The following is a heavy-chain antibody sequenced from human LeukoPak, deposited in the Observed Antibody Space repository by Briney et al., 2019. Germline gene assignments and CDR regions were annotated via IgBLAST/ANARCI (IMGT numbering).Heavy chain of an antibody. J-gene: IGHJ6*02. V-gene: IGHV1-46*01. CDR1: GYTFTSYY. CDR3: AKDQGLTAPPPYGLDV. D-gene: IGHD5-18*01. Sequence: VASVKVSCKASGYTFTSYYMHWVRQAPGQGLEWMGIINPSGGSTSYAQKFQGRVTMTRDTSTSTVYMELSSLRSEDTAVYYCAKDQGLTAPPPYGLDVWGQGTTVIVTS. CDR2: INPSGGST.